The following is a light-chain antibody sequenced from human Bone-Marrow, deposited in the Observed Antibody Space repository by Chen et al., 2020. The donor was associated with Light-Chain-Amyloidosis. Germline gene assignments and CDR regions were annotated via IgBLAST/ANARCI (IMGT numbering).Light chain of an antibody. CDR2: EVS. V-gene: IGKV2D-29*01. CDR3: MQSIQLPRT. CDR1: HSLLHSDGRTY. J-gene: IGKJ1*01. Sequence: DILMTQTPLSLSVTPGQPASISCKSSHSLLHSDGRTYLFWFLQKPGQPPQLLMYEVSTRFSGVPDKCTGSGSGTHFTLNISRVEAEDVGIYYCMQSIQLPRTFGQGTKVEIK.